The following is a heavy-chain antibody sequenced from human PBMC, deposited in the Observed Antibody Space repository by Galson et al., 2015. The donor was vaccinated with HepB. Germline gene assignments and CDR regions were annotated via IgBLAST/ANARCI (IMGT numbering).Heavy chain of an antibody. Sequence: CAISGDSVSSHSAAWNWIRQSPSRGLEWLGRTYYRSKWYNDYAVSVKSRITINPDTSKNQFSLQLNSVTPEDTAVYYCARGGGAYIVATIHFDYWGQGTLVTVSS. CDR2: TYYRSKWYN. CDR1: GDSVSSHSAA. V-gene: IGHV6-1*01. CDR3: ARGGGAYIVATIHFDY. J-gene: IGHJ4*02. D-gene: IGHD5-12*01.